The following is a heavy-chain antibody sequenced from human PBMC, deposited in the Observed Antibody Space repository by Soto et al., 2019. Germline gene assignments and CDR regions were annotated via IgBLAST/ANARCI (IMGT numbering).Heavy chain of an antibody. CDR2: MNPNSGNT. V-gene: IGHV1-8*01. Sequence: ASVKVSCKASGYTFTSYDINWVRQATGQGLEWMGWMNPNSGNTGYAQKFQGRVTMTRNTSISTAYMELSSLRSEDTAVYYCARVADILISYYYYYMDVWGKGTTVTVSS. CDR1: GYTFTSYD. J-gene: IGHJ6*03. D-gene: IGHD3-9*01. CDR3: ARVADILISYYYYYMDV.